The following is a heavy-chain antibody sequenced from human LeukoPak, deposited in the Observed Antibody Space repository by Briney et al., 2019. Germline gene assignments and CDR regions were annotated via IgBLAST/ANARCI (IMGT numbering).Heavy chain of an antibody. V-gene: IGHV3-30*02. J-gene: IGHJ4*02. CDR3: AKDRRYSRDY. D-gene: IGHD2-15*01. CDR1: GFTLSSYG. Sequence: GGSLRLSCTASGFTLSSYGMHWVRQAPGKGLEWVAFIRYDGSNKNYADSAKGRFTISRDNSKNTLYLQMNSLRAEDTAVYYCAKDRRYSRDYWGQGTLVTVSS. CDR2: IRYDGSNK.